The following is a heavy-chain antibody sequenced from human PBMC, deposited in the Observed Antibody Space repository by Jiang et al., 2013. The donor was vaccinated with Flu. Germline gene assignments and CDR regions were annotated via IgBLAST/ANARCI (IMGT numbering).Heavy chain of an antibody. D-gene: IGHD4-23*01. CDR2: ISGSGGST. CDR3: AKDMPDYGDNPFDS. V-gene: IGHV3-23*01. J-gene: IGHJ4*02. Sequence: SYAMSWVRPRRPREGGWSGSSAISGSGGSTYYADSVKGRFTISRDNSKNTLYLQMNSLRAEDAAVYYCAKDMPDYGDNPFDSWGQG. CDR1: SYA.